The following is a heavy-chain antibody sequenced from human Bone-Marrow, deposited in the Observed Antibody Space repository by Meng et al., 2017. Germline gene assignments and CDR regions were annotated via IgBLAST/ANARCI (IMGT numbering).Heavy chain of an antibody. V-gene: IGHV4-39*01. CDR1: GDSISSSSYY. CDR3: ARREYYYDSSGYYGAGFDY. CDR2: IYYTGRT. D-gene: IGHD3-22*01. J-gene: IGHJ4*02. Sequence: QVQLQESGPGLVKPSGPLVLTCTVSGDSISSSSYYWGWIRQPPGKGLEWIGSIYYTGRTYYNPSLKSRVTISVDTSKNQFSLKLSSVTAADTAVYYCARREYYYDSSGYYGAGFDYWGQGTLVTVSS.